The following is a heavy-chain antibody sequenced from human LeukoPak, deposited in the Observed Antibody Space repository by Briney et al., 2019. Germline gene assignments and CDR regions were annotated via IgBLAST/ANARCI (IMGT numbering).Heavy chain of an antibody. CDR2: MNPNSGNT. CDR1: GYTFTSYD. Sequence: ASVKVSCKASGYTFTSYDINWVRQATGQGLEWMGWMNPNSGNTGYAQKFQGRVTMTRNTSISTAYMELSSLRSEDTAVYYCARAESRDGYNYPHGWFDPWGQGTLVTVSS. CDR3: ARAESRDGYNYPHGWFDP. D-gene: IGHD5-24*01. J-gene: IGHJ5*02. V-gene: IGHV1-8*01.